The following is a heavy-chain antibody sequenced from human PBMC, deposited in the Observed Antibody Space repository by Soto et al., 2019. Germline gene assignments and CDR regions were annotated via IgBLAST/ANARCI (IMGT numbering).Heavy chain of an antibody. D-gene: IGHD1-26*01. CDR3: ARRYGGNFDY. CDR2: INHSGST. V-gene: IGHV4-34*01. Sequence: SETLSLTCAVYGGSFSAYYWSWIRQPPGKGLEWIGEINHSGSTNYNPSLKSRVTISVDTSKNQFSLKLSSVTAADTAVYYCARRYGGNFDYWGQGTLVTVSS. J-gene: IGHJ4*02. CDR1: GGSFSAYY.